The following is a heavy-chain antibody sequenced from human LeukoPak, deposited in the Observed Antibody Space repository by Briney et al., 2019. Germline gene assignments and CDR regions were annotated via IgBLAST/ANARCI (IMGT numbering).Heavy chain of an antibody. CDR1: GYTFTSYY. J-gene: IGHJ4*02. CDR3: ASTYYYDSSGYEPYFDY. Sequence: GASVKVSCKASGYTFTSYYMHWVRQAPGQGLEWMGWINPNSGGTNYAQKFQGRVTMTRDTSISTAYMELSRLRSDDTAVYYCASTYYYDSSGYEPYFDYWGQGTLVTVSS. V-gene: IGHV1-2*02. CDR2: INPNSGGT. D-gene: IGHD3-22*01.